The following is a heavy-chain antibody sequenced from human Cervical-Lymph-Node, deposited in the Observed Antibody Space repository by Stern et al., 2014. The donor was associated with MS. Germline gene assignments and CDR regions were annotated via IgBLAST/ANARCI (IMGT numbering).Heavy chain of an antibody. CDR3: VRGAYCGGDCYWGWFDS. Sequence: VQLVESGAEVTKPGSSVKVSCKASGDTFSDYAISWVRQAPGQGLEWMGGIIPIFGSTDYAQKFQGSVTITADESTNTAYMAMINLSSEDTAVYYCVRGAYCGGDCYWGWFDSWGQGTLVTVSS. V-gene: IGHV1-69*01. CDR1: GDTFSDYA. D-gene: IGHD2-21*02. J-gene: IGHJ5*01. CDR2: IIPIFGST.